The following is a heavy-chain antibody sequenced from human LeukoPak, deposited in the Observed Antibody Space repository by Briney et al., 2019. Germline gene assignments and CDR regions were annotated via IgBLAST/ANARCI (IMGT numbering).Heavy chain of an antibody. CDR3: ARGVVADPPTYYYYMDV. Sequence: SETLSLTCAVSGDSITSSNWWSWVRQPPEKGLEWIGEIYHSGNTNYNPSLKSRVTISVDTSKNQFSLKLSSVTAADTAVYYCARGVVADPPTYYYYMDVWGKGTTVTVSS. J-gene: IGHJ6*03. CDR1: GDSITSSNW. CDR2: IYHSGNT. D-gene: IGHD5-12*01. V-gene: IGHV4-4*02.